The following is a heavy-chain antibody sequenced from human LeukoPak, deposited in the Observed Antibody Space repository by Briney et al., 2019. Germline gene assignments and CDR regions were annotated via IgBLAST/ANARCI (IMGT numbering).Heavy chain of an antibody. CDR1: GGSISSYY. CDR3: ARGLWSSGRAYFDY. D-gene: IGHD6-19*01. J-gene: IGHJ4*02. Sequence: SETLSLTCTVSGGSISSYYWSWIRQPPGKGLEWIGYIYYSGSTYYNPSLKSRVTISVDTSKNQFSLKLSSVTAADTAVYYCARGLWSSGRAYFDYWGQGTLVTVSS. V-gene: IGHV4-59*12. CDR2: IYYSGST.